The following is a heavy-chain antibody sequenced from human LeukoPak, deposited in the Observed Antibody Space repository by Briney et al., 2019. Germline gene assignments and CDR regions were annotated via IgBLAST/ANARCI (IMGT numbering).Heavy chain of an antibody. CDR1: GFTFSSYA. CDR2: ISGSGGST. V-gene: IGHV3-23*01. D-gene: IGHD6-19*01. CDR3: VRVVRGWYGWFDP. J-gene: IGHJ5*02. Sequence: GGSLRLSCAASGFTFSSYAMSWVRQAPGEGREWVSAISGSGGSTYYADSVKGRFTISRDNSKNTLYLQMNSLRAEDTAVYYCVRVVRGWYGWFDPWGQGTLVTVSS.